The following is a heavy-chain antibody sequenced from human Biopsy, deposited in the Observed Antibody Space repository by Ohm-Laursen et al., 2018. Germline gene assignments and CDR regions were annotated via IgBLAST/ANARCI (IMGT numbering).Heavy chain of an antibody. J-gene: IGHJ4*02. CDR1: GYTFTNYN. CDR3: ARDFNYDGGGSFNFDY. Sequence: SVKVSCKASGYTFTNYNVNWVRQATGQGLEWMGWMNPNSGNTGYAQKFQGRVTMTRDTSISTAYMELSSLTSVDTAVYYCARDFNYDGGGSFNFDYWGQGTLVTVSS. V-gene: IGHV1-8*01. D-gene: IGHD3-22*01. CDR2: MNPNSGNT.